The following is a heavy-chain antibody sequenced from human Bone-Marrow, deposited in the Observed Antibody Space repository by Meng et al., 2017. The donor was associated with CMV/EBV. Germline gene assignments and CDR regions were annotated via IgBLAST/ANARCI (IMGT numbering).Heavy chain of an antibody. D-gene: IGHD5-24*01. CDR1: GGTFSSYA. J-gene: IGHJ4*02. Sequence: KVSCKASGGTFSSYAISWVRQAPGQGLEWMGGIIPIFGTANYAQKFQGRVTITTDESTSTAYMELGSLRSEDTAVYYCARSTSRWLQVFDYWGQGPLVTFYS. V-gene: IGHV1-69*05. CDR2: IIPIFGTA. CDR3: ARSTSRWLQVFDY.